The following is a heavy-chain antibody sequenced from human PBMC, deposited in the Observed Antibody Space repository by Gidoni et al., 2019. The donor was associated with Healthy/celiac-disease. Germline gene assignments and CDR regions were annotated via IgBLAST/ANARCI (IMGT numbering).Heavy chain of an antibody. CDR2: IRCVGGST. CDR1: GVTFRGYA. CDR3: AKDQGVTGAFDI. Sequence: EVQRLESGGGLVQPGGSLGLSCAAEGVTFRGYAMGLVRQAPGKGLEWVSAIRCVGGSTYYADSVKGRFTISRDNSKNTLYLQMNSLRAEDTAVYYCAKDQGVTGAFDIWGQGTMVTVFS. D-gene: IGHD2-21*02. J-gene: IGHJ3*02. V-gene: IGHV3-23*01.